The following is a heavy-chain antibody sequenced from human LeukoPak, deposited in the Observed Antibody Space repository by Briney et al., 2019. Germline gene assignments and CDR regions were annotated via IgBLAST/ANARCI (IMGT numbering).Heavy chain of an antibody. V-gene: IGHV1-18*01. Sequence: ASVKVSCKASGYTFTSYGISWVRQASGQGLEWMGWISAYNGNTNYAQKLQGRVTMTTDTSTSTAYMGLRSLRSGDTAVYYCARGGLYGDTYDYWGQGTLVTVSS. CDR3: ARGGLYGDTYDY. D-gene: IGHD4-17*01. CDR1: GYTFTSYG. CDR2: ISAYNGNT. J-gene: IGHJ4*02.